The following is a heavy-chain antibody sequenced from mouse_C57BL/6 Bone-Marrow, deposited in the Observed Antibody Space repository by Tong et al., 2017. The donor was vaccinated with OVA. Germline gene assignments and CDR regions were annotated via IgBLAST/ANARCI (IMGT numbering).Heavy chain of an antibody. V-gene: IGHV1-87*01. J-gene: IGHJ4*01. CDR1: GYTFTSYW. CDR2: IYPGDGDT. Sequence: VQLQQSGAELARPGASVKLSCKASGYTFTSYWMQWVKQRPGQGLEWIGAIYPGDGDTRYTQKFKGKATLTADKSSSTAYMQLSSWASEDSAVYYCARAGLDYWGQGTSVTVSS. CDR3: ARAGLDY.